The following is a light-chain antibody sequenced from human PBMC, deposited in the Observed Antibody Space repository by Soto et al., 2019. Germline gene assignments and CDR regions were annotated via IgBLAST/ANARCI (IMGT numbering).Light chain of an antibody. CDR3: QLRNSSSDQGV. CDR2: YDS. J-gene: IGLJ3*02. CDR1: NIGINA. V-gene: IGLV3-21*04. Sequence: SYELTQPPSVSVAPEKTATITCGGDNIGINAVHWYQQKPGQAPLLVVYYDSDRPSGIPERFSGSASGNTATLTISRVDAGDEADYYCQLRNSSSDQGVFGGGTKLTVL.